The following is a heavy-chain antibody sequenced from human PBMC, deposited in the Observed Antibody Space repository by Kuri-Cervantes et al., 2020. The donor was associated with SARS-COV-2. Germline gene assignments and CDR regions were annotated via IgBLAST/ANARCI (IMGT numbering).Heavy chain of an antibody. CDR3: ARAVAAAGPFYDY. Sequence: GSLRLSCTVSGGSISSYYWSWIRQPPGKGLEWIGYIYYSGSTNYNPSLKSRVTVSVDTSKNQFSLKLSSVTAADTAVYYCARAVAAAGPFYDYWGQGTLVTVAS. CDR1: GGSISSYY. D-gene: IGHD6-13*01. V-gene: IGHV4-59*12. J-gene: IGHJ4*02. CDR2: IYYSGST.